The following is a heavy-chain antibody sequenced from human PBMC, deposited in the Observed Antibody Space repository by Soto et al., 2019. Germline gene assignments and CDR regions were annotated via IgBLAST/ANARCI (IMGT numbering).Heavy chain of an antibody. D-gene: IGHD3-3*01. J-gene: IGHJ4*02. CDR2: ISYDGSNK. CDR1: GFTFSSYG. V-gene: IGHV3-30*18. Sequence: HPGGSLRLSCAASGFTFSSYGMHWVRQAPGKGLEWVAVISYDGSNKYYADSVKGRFTISRDNSKNTLYLQMNSLRAEDTAVYYCAKSFLYYDFWSGYYSGDYFDYWGQGTLVTVSS. CDR3: AKSFLYYDFWSGYYSGDYFDY.